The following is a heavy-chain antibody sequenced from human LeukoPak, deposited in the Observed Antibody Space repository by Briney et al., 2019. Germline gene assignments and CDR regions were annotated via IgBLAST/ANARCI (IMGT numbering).Heavy chain of an antibody. V-gene: IGHV1-18*01. CDR1: GYTFTSYG. CDR3: ARDGRFAAYEPDY. CDR2: ISAYNGNT. Sequence: ASVKVSCKASGYTFTSYGISWVRQAPGQGLEWMGWISAYNGNTNYAQKLQGRVTMTTDTSTSTAYTELRSLRSDDTAVYYCARDGRFAAYEPDYWGQGTLVTVSS. D-gene: IGHD1-26*01. J-gene: IGHJ4*02.